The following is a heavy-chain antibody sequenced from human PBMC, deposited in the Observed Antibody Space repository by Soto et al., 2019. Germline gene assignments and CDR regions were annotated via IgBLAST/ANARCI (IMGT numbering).Heavy chain of an antibody. CDR3: VRNDWDRFAP. CDR1: GGSFTSNW. Sequence: QVQLQESGPGLVNPSGTLSLTCAVSGGSFTSNWWRWVRQPPGKGLEWIGEIHHSGSINYNPSLRSRVTISIDKSKNQLSLKLTSVTDADTAVHYCVRNDWDRFAPWGQGTLVTVSS. CDR2: IHHSGSI. D-gene: IGHD3-9*01. J-gene: IGHJ5*02. V-gene: IGHV4-4*02.